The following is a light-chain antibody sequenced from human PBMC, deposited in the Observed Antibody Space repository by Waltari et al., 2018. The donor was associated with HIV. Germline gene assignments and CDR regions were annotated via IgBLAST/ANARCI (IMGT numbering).Light chain of an antibody. CDR3: ATWDSSLSAVV. CDR1: TPNLGTNS. V-gene: IGLV1-51*01. CDR2: DNY. J-gene: IGLJ2*01. Sequence: QSLLTQPPSVSAATGQKILISCSGSTPNLGTNSLSWYQHLPGTAPKVLIYDNYKRPSGIPDRFSGSKSGTSATLAITGLQTGDEADYYCATWDSSLSAVVFGGGTKVTVL.